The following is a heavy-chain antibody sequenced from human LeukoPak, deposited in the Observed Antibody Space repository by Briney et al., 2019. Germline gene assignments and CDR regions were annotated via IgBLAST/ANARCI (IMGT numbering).Heavy chain of an antibody. CDR3: ARDVGSTTNWFDP. V-gene: IGHV3-66*01. CDR1: GLIVSSNY. D-gene: IGHD1-1*01. Sequence: GGSLRLSCAVSGLIVSSNYMSWVRQAPGKGLEWVSVIYSGGRTCYADSVKGRFTISRDNSKNTLYLQMNSLRAEDTAVYYCARDVGSTTNWFDPWGQGTLVTVSS. J-gene: IGHJ5*02. CDR2: IYSGGRT.